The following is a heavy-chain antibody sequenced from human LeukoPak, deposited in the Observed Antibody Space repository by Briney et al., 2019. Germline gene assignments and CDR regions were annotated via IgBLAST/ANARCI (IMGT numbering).Heavy chain of an antibody. Sequence: SETLSLTCTVSGGSISSYYWSWIRQPPGKGLEWIGHIYYSGSTNYNPSLKSRVTISVDTSKNQFSLKLSSVTAADTAVYYCARDRVTMVRGVPGYYYGMDVWGQGTTVTVSS. CDR3: ARDRVTMVRGVPGYYYGMDV. D-gene: IGHD3-10*01. V-gene: IGHV4-59*01. CDR2: IYYSGST. CDR1: GGSISSYY. J-gene: IGHJ6*02.